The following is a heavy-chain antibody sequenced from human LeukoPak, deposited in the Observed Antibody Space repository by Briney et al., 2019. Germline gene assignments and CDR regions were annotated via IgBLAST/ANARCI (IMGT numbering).Heavy chain of an antibody. CDR3: AKNTRGSGHDAFDI. J-gene: IGHJ3*02. Sequence: SGTLSLTCAVSGGSITSGNWWSCVRPPPGKGLEWIGEIYHSGTTNYNPSLKRRVTISVDKSKNQFSLILSSVTAADTAVYYCAKNTRGSGHDAFDIWGQGTPVTVSS. V-gene: IGHV4-4*02. CDR1: GGSITSGNW. D-gene: IGHD2-15*01. CDR2: IYHSGTT.